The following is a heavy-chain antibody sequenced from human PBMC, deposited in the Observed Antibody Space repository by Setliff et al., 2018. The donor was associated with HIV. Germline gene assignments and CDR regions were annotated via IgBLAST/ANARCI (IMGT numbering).Heavy chain of an antibody. CDR1: GYTFNTYP. Sequence: AASVKVSCKASGYTFNTYPINWIRQAPGQGLEWMGWINTNTGSPRFAQGFGGRFGFSLDASVTTTYLHINDLRAEDIGVYYCARDDYANTDLDFWGPGTLVTVSS. CDR2: INTNTGSP. CDR3: ARDDYANTDLDF. J-gene: IGHJ4*02. D-gene: IGHD4-17*01. V-gene: IGHV7-4-1*02.